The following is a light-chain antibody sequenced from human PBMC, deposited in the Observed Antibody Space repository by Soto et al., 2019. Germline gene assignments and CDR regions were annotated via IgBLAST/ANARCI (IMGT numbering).Light chain of an antibody. CDR3: QQYYNNPSFT. Sequence: EIVLTQSPATLSLSPGERATLSCGASQSVRSNYVAWFQQKPGLAPRLLIYDASSRATGIPDRFRGSGSGTDFTLTISRLEPEDFAVYYCQQYYNNPSFTFGQGTKLEIK. CDR2: DAS. CDR1: QSVRSNY. J-gene: IGKJ2*01. V-gene: IGKV3D-20*01.